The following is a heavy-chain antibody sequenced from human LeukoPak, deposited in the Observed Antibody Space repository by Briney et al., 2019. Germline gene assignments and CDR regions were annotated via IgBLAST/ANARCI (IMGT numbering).Heavy chain of an antibody. CDR3: ARVLLERPGIDSFDM. Sequence: GGSLRLSCGASEFSLRSYSMDWVRQAPGKGLEWASHINSGSSTIYYADSVKGRFTISRDNAGNSLYLHMNSLRAEDTAVYYCARVLLERPGIDSFDMWGQGTMVTVSS. CDR2: INSGSSTI. CDR1: EFSLRSYS. J-gene: IGHJ3*02. V-gene: IGHV3-48*01. D-gene: IGHD1-1*01.